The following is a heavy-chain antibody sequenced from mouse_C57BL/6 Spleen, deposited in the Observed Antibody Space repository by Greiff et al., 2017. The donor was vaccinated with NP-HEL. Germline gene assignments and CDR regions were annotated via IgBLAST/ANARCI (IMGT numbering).Heavy chain of an antibody. J-gene: IGHJ4*01. CDR2: INPNNGGT. CDR3: ARDIYYYGGAMDY. Sequence: EVQLQQSGPELVKPGASVKMSCKASGYTFTDYNMHWVKQSHGKSLEWIGYINPNNGGTSYNQKFKGKATLTVNKSSSTAYMELRSLTSEDSAVYYCARDIYYYGGAMDYWGQGTSVTVSS. CDR1: GYTFTDYN. D-gene: IGHD1-1*01. V-gene: IGHV1-22*01.